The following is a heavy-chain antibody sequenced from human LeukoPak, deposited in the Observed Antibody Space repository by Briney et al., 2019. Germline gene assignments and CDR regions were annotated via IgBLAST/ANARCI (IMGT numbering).Heavy chain of an antibody. CDR2: IKQDGSEK. CDR1: GFTFSSYW. D-gene: IGHD7-27*01. CDR3: GRFTRSGDSVY. V-gene: IGHV3-7*04. Sequence: GGSLRLSCAASGFTFSSYWMSWVRQAPGKGLEWVANIKQDGSEKQYVDSVKGRFAISRDSAENSLHLQMNSLKAEDTAVYYCGRFTRSGDSVYWGQGTLVTVSS. J-gene: IGHJ4*02.